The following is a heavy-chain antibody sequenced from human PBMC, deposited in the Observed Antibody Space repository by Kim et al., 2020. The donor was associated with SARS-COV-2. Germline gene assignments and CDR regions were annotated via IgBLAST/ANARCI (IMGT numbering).Heavy chain of an antibody. Sequence: ASVKVSCKASGYTFINYVMHWVRQAPGQRPEWMGLISIGNDNTKFSQKFQGRVTITRDPSASTAYMELTSLTSEDTAIYYCVRGSGWAFDYWGQEPWSPSPQ. D-gene: IGHD6-19*01. V-gene: IGHV1-3*04. CDR2: ISIGNDNT. CDR3: VRGSGWAFDY. J-gene: IGHJ4*01. CDR1: GYTFINYV.